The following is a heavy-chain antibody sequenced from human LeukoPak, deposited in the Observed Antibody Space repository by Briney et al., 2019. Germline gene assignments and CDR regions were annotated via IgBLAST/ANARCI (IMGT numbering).Heavy chain of an antibody. CDR3: SRSIVGATLIDY. CDR1: GYTFTSYG. V-gene: IGHV1-2*02. CDR2: INPNSGGP. J-gene: IGHJ4*02. Sequence: ASVKVSCKASGYTFTSYGISWVRQAPGQGLEWMGWINPNSGGPNYAQKFQGRVTMTRDTSISTAYMELRRLRSDDSAVYYCSRSIVGATLIDYWGQGTLVTVSS. D-gene: IGHD1-26*01.